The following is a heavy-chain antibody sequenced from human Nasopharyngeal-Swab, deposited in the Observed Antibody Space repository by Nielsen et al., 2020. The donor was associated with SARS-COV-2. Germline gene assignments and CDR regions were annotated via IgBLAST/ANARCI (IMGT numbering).Heavy chain of an antibody. J-gene: IGHJ5*02. V-gene: IGHV4-39*07. CDR2: IYYSGST. D-gene: IGHD1-26*01. Sequence: RQAPGKGLEWIGSIYYSGSTYYNPSLKSRVTISVDTSKNQFSLKLSSVTAADTAVYYCARGIVGATDWGGWFDPWGQGTLVTVSS. CDR3: ARGIVGATDWGGWFDP.